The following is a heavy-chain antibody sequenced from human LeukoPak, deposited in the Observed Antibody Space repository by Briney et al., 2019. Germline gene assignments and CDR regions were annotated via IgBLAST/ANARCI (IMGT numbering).Heavy chain of an antibody. CDR2: ISSSGGNT. Sequence: PGGSLRLSCAASGFTFSSYAMSWVRQAPGKGPDWVSTISSSGGNTYYADSVKGRFTISRDNSKNTLWRQMNSLRAEDTALYYCAKGSLGSWYFFDYWGEGTLVTVSS. CDR1: GFTFSSYA. V-gene: IGHV3-23*01. J-gene: IGHJ4*02. CDR3: AKGSLGSWYFFDY. D-gene: IGHD6-13*01.